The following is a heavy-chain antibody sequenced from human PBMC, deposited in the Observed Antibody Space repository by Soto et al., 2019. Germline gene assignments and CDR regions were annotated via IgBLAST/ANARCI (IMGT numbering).Heavy chain of an antibody. CDR1: GGTFSSYA. D-gene: IGHD3-9*01. V-gene: IGHV1-69*13. CDR2: IIPIFGTA. J-gene: IGHJ4*02. CDR3: ATSREFGAYDILTGYYSSFDY. Sequence: ASVKVSCKASGGTFSSYAISWVRQTPGQGLEWMGGIIPIFGTANYAQKFQGRVTMTADESTNTAYMELSSLRSEDTAVYYCATSREFGAYDILTGYYSSFDYWGQGTLVTVSS.